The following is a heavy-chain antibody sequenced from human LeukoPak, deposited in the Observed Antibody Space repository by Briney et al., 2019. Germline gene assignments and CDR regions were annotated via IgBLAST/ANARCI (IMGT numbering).Heavy chain of an antibody. V-gene: IGHV4-39*01. D-gene: IGHD3-22*01. CDR2: IYYSGST. Sequence: SETLSLTCTVSGGSISSSSYYWGWIRQPPGKGLEWIGSIYYSGSTYYNPSLKSRVTISVDTSKNQFSLKLSSVTAADTAVYYCARAGDSSGYYIYNWFDPWGQGTLVTVSS. CDR1: GGSISSSSYY. CDR3: ARAGDSSGYYIYNWFDP. J-gene: IGHJ5*02.